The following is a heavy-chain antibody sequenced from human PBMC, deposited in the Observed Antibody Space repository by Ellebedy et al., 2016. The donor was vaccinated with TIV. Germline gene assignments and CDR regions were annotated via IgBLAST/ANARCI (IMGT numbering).Heavy chain of an antibody. Sequence: GESLKISCKDSGYRFTSYGVSWVRQAPGQGLEWMGWMKSGNGNTKYSQKFQGRVTFTRDTSASTAYMELSSLRSEDTAVYYCARDDAVAGVDYWGQGTLVTVSS. D-gene: IGHD6-19*01. CDR2: MKSGNGNT. J-gene: IGHJ4*02. V-gene: IGHV1-3*01. CDR1: GYRFTSYG. CDR3: ARDDAVAGVDY.